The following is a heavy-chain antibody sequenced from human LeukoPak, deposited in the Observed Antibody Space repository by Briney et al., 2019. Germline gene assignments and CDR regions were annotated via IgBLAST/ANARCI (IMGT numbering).Heavy chain of an antibody. CDR3: ARSGVRDYDYVWGSYRQGDILDY. D-gene: IGHD3-16*02. J-gene: IGHJ4*02. V-gene: IGHV4-39*07. CDR2: IYYSGST. CDR1: GGSISSSSYY. Sequence: SETLSLTCTVSGGSISSSSYYWGWIRQPPGRGLEWIGTIYYSGSTYYNPSLKSLVTISVATSKNQFSLKLSSVPAADPAVYYCARSGVRDYDYVWGSYRQGDILDYWGQGTLVTVSS.